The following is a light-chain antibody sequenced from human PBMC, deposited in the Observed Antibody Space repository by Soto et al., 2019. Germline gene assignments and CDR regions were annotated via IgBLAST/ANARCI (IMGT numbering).Light chain of an antibody. CDR1: QSGISY. Sequence: EIGLTQSPSTLSLSPGERATLSCRASQSGISYLAWYQQKPGQAPRLLIYDASNRATGIPARFSGSGSGTDFTLPISSLEPEDFAVYYCQQRSNWPPITFGQGTRLEI. CDR2: DAS. J-gene: IGKJ5*01. V-gene: IGKV3-11*01. CDR3: QQRSNWPPIT.